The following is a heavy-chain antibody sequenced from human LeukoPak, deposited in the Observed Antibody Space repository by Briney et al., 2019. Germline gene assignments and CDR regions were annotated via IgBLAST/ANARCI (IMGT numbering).Heavy chain of an antibody. D-gene: IGHD3-22*01. CDR2: IYHSGST. J-gene: IGHJ4*02. CDR1: GSISSSNW. V-gene: IGHV4-4*01. Sequence: SGTLSLTCGSISSSNWCSWVRQPPGKGLEWIGEIYHSGSTNYNPSLKSRVTISVDKSKNHFSLKLSSVTAADTAVYCCARGDSSGYLYYFDYWGQGTLVTVSS. CDR3: ARGDSSGYLYYFDY.